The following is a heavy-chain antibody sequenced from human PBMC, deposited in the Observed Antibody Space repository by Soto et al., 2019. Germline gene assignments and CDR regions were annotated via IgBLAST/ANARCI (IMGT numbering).Heavy chain of an antibody. D-gene: IGHD3-10*01. J-gene: IGHJ2*01. CDR1: GFTFSSYA. V-gene: IGHV3-23*01. Sequence: EVQLLESGGGLVQPGGSLRLSCAASGFTFSSYAMSWVRQAPGKGLEWVSAISGSGGSTYYADSVKGRFTISRDNSKNTLYLQMNSLRAEDTAVYYCAKELYMVRGVPPPGTFDLWGRGTLVTVSS. CDR2: ISGSGGST. CDR3: AKELYMVRGVPPPGTFDL.